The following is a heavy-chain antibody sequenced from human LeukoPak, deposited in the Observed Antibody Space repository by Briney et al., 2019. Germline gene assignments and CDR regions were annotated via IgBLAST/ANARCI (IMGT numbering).Heavy chain of an antibody. CDR3: ARDHRGVRDYFDY. Sequence: PGGSLRLSCAASGFTLSSYAMHWVRQAPGKGLEWVAVISYDGSNKYYADSVKGRFTISRDTPKNTLYLQKHSLRAEDTAVYYCARDHRGVRDYFDYWGQGTLVTVSS. CDR1: GFTLSSYA. V-gene: IGHV3-30-3*01. D-gene: IGHD3-10*01. CDR2: ISYDGSNK. J-gene: IGHJ4*02.